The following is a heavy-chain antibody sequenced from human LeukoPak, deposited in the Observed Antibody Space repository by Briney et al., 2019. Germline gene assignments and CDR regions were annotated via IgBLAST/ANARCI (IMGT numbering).Heavy chain of an antibody. CDR2: INHSGST. CDR1: GGSFSGYY. D-gene: IGHD6-13*01. J-gene: IGHJ4*02. V-gene: IGHV4-34*01. CDR3: ARRGVDSSSDY. Sequence: SETLSLTRAVYGGSFSGYYWSWIRQPPGKGLEWIGEINHSGSTNYNPSLKSRVTISVDTSKNQFSLKLSSVTAADTAVYYCARRGVDSSSDYWGQGTLVTVSS.